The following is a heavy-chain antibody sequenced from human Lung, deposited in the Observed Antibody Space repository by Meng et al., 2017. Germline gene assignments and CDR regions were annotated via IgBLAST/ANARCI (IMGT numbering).Heavy chain of an antibody. D-gene: IGHD6-13*01. CDR3: ARDEDISAAGKLFGDY. Sequence: QVQAGAYGAKVKKAGASLKVSCKPSGYNFPDYWLHWVRRAPGQGLEWMGRIDPKSGDTHYAQRFQGRVTMTGETSISTAYMELSGLRSDDTAVYYCARDEDISAAGKLFGDYWGQGTLVTVSS. CDR1: GYNFPDYW. J-gene: IGHJ4*02. CDR2: IDPKSGDT. V-gene: IGHV1-2*06.